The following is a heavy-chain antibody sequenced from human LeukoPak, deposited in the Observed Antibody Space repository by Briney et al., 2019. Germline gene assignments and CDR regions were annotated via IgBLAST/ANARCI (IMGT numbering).Heavy chain of an antibody. J-gene: IGHJ5*02. D-gene: IGHD2-21*02. V-gene: IGHV7-4-1*02. CDR2: INTNTGNP. CDR1: GYTLTELS. Sequence: GASVKVSCKVSGYTLTELSMHWVRQAPGQGLEWMGWINTNTGNPTYAQGFTGRFVFSLDTSVSTAYLQISSLKAEDTAVYYCARDPTAYCGGDCYFIGFDPWGQGTLVTVSS. CDR3: ARDPTAYCGGDCYFIGFDP.